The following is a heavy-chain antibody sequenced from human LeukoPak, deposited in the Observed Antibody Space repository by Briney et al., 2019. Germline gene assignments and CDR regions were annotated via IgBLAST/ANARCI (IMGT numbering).Heavy chain of an antibody. J-gene: IGHJ6*03. CDR2: ISSSGGTM. D-gene: IGHD4-11*01. CDR3: ARDGKVTTSHYYYYYYMVV. V-gene: IGHV3-48*03. CDR1: GFTFSSYE. Sequence: GGSLRLSCAASGFTFSSYEMNWVRQAAGKGLEWVSYISSSGGTMYYADSVKGRFTISRDNTKNSLYLQMNSLRAGDTAVYYCARDGKVTTSHYYYYYYMVVWGKGTTVTVSS.